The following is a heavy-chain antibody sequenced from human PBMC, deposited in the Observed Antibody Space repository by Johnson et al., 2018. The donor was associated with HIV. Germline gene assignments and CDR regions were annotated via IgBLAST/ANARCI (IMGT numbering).Heavy chain of an antibody. Sequence: VQLVESGGRLVQPGGSLRLSCAASGFSFSTYWMHWVRRVPGKGLVWVSRIDTEGSGTTYADSVKGRFTISRDNSKNTLYLQMNSLRAEDTAVYYCAGLPDAFDIWGQGTMVTVSS. CDR3: AGLPDAFDI. V-gene: IGHV3-74*03. J-gene: IGHJ3*02. D-gene: IGHD5-12*01. CDR1: GFSFSTYW. CDR2: IDTEGSGT.